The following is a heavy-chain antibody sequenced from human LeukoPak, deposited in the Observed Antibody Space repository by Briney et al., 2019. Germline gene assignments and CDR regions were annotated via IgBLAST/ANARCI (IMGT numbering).Heavy chain of an antibody. CDR2: INPNSGGT. V-gene: IGHV1-2*02. D-gene: IGHD1-14*01. Sequence: ASVKVSCKASGYTFTSYYMHWVRQAPGQGLEWMGWINPNSGGTNYTQKFQGRVTMTRDTSISTAYLELNRLTSDDTAVYYCARVLARYGNLDYWGQGILVTVSP. CDR1: GYTFTSYY. CDR3: ARVLARYGNLDY. J-gene: IGHJ4*02.